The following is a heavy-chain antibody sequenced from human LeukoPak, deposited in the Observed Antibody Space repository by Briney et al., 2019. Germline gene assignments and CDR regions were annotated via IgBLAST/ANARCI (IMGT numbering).Heavy chain of an antibody. CDR1: GFTFSTSW. V-gene: IGHV3-21*01. CDR3: ARDKYGDYVIDY. CDR2: ISSSSSYI. J-gene: IGHJ4*02. Sequence: GSLRLSCAASGFTFSTSWMSWVRQVPGKGLEWVSSISSSSSYIYYADSVKGRFTISRDNAKYSLYLQMNSLRAEDTAVYYCARDKYGDYVIDYWGQGTLVTVSS. D-gene: IGHD4-17*01.